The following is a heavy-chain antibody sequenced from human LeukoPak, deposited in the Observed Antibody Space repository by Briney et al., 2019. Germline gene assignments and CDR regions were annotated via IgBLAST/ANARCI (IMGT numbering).Heavy chain of an antibody. CDR1: GSSISSYY. Sequence: SETLSLTCTVSGSSISSYYWSWIRQPPGKGLEWIGYIYYSGSTNYNPSLKSRVTISVDTSKNQFSPKLSSVTAADTAVYYCARSRVQLWSSWYFDYWGQGTLVTVSS. J-gene: IGHJ4*02. V-gene: IGHV4-59*01. D-gene: IGHD5-18*01. CDR2: IYYSGST. CDR3: ARSRVQLWSSWYFDY.